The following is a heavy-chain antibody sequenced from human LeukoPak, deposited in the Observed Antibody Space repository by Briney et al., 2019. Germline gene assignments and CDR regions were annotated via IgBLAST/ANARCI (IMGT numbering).Heavy chain of an antibody. CDR2: ISPSGTDI. J-gene: IGHJ4*02. CDR1: GFTFSDSY. V-gene: IGHV3-11*01. Sequence: GGSLRLSCAVSGFTFSDSYMTWLRQAPGKGLESLSYISPSGTDISYADSVKGRFTISRDNSKNTLYLQVNSLRADDTAVYYCARRAGAYSHPYDYWGQGTLVTVSS. D-gene: IGHD4/OR15-4a*01. CDR3: ARRAGAYSHPYDY.